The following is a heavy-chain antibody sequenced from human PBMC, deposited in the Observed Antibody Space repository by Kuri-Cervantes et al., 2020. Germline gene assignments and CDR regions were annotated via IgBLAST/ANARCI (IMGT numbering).Heavy chain of an antibody. Sequence: GESLKISCAASGFTFGSFAMHWVRQAPGKGLKWVAVISYDGSSKYDADSVKGRFTISRDNSKNTLYLQMNSLRAEDTAVYYCARDGRSGSYPRGFFDCWGQGTLVTVSS. CDR3: ARDGRSGSYPRGFFDC. D-gene: IGHD1-26*01. V-gene: IGHV3-30-3*01. J-gene: IGHJ4*02. CDR1: GFTFGSFA. CDR2: ISYDGSSK.